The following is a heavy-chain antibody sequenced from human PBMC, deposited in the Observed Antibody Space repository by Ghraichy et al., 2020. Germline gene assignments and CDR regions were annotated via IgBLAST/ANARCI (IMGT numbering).Heavy chain of an antibody. CDR2: ISYDGSHK. CDR1: GFMFSNYG. D-gene: IGHD3-10*01. J-gene: IGHJ4*02. CDR3: AKDQMARGVTPFDF. Sequence: GGSLRLSCAASGFMFSNYGMHWVRQAPGKGLQWVATISYDGSHKLSADSVKGRFTISRDNSKNMLFLQMNSLGAEDTAVYYCAKDQMARGVTPFDFWGQGTLVTVSS. V-gene: IGHV3-30*18.